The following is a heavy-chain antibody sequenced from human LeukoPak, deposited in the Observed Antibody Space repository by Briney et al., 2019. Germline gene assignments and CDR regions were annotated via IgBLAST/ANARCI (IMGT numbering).Heavy chain of an antibody. V-gene: IGHV4-30-4*08. J-gene: IGHJ5*01. CDR3: ARDRWLDF. Sequence: PSQTLSLTCTVSGGSISSGDYYWSWIRQPRGKGLEWIGYIYYSGSTYNNPSLKRRVTISENTSKNQFSLRLTSVTAADTAVYYCARDRWLDFWGQGTLVTVSS. CDR2: IYYSGST. CDR1: GGSISSGDYY.